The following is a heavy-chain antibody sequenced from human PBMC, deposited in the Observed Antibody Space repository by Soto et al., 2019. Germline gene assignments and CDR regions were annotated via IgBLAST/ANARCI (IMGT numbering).Heavy chain of an antibody. Sequence: GGSLRLSCSASGFTFSSYAMHWVRQAPGKGLEYVSAISRDGGSTYYADSVKGRFTISRDNSKNTLYLQMSSLRAEDTAVYYCTRGSNYFAMDVWGQGTTVTVSS. D-gene: IGHD2-15*01. CDR2: ISRDGGST. V-gene: IGHV3-64D*08. CDR1: GFTFSSYA. CDR3: TRGSNYFAMDV. J-gene: IGHJ6*02.